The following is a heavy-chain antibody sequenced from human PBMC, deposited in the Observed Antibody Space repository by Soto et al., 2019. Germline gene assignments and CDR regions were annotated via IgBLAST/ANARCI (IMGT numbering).Heavy chain of an antibody. CDR3: TRGDY. CDR1: GDSMTTVGYY. CDR2: ISYSGST. Sequence: QVQLQESGPGLVKPSQTLSLTCTVSGDSMTTVGYYWTWIRQHPGQGLEWIGFISYSGSTYYSSSRKGRVAISADTSKHQFSLKLNSVTAADTAVYYCTRGDYWGQGTLVTVSS. V-gene: IGHV4-31*03. J-gene: IGHJ4*02.